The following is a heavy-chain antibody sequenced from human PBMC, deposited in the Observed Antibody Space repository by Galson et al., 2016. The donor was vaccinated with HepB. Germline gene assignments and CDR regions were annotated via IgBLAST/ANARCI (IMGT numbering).Heavy chain of an antibody. V-gene: IGHV1-46*01. CDR1: GYTFTTNY. CDR2: IDPSGGSR. D-gene: IGHD2/OR15-2a*01. J-gene: IGHJ3*01. CDR3: TTDTTNSRNFPDGFDF. Sequence: SVKVSCKASGYTFTTNYTHWVRQAPGQGLEWMGIIDPSGGSRGYAQKFQGRVTMTRDTSTSTVYMYLSSLRSEDTAVYFCTTDTTNSRNFPDGFDFWGQGTLVTVSS.